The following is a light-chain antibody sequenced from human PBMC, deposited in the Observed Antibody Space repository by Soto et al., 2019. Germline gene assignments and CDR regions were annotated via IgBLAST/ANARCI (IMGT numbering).Light chain of an antibody. CDR1: QSITTW. CDR3: QHYKSYSRT. Sequence: DIQITQSPSTLSASVGDSVTITCRASQSITTWLAWYQQKPGKAPKVLIYDASRLESGVPSRFSGSGSGTEITLTISSLQPADFATYYCQHYKSYSRTVGPGAKVDIK. CDR2: DAS. V-gene: IGKV1-5*01. J-gene: IGKJ1*01.